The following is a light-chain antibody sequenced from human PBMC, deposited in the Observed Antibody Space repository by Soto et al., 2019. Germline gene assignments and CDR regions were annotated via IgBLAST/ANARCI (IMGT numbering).Light chain of an antibody. CDR2: GAS. Sequence: AIQMTQSPSSLSASLGDRVTITCRASQGIRNDLGWYQQKPGKAPKFLIYGASSLQSGVPSRFSGSGSGTDFTLTISSLQPEDVATYYCQKYNSAPLTFGGGTKVEIK. CDR1: QGIRND. V-gene: IGKV1-6*01. CDR3: QKYNSAPLT. J-gene: IGKJ4*01.